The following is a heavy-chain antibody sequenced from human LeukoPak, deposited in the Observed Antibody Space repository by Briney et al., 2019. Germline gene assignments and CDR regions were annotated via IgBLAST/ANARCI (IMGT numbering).Heavy chain of an antibody. Sequence: PSETLSLTCTVSGGSISSYYWSWIRQPAGKGLEWIGHIYTSGSTNYNPSLKSRVTMSVDTSKNQFSLKLSSVTAADTAVYYCARDRRYCSSTSCYRVFDYWGQGTLVTVSS. D-gene: IGHD2-2*02. J-gene: IGHJ4*02. CDR3: ARDRRYCSSTSCYRVFDY. CDR1: GGSISSYY. V-gene: IGHV4-4*07. CDR2: IYTSGST.